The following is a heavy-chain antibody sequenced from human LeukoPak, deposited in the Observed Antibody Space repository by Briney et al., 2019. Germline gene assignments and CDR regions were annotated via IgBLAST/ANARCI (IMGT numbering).Heavy chain of an antibody. J-gene: IGHJ3*02. Sequence: ASVKVSCKASGYTFTSYGINWVRQATGQGLEWMGWMNPNSGNTGYAQKFQGRVTITRNTSISTAYMELSSLRSEDTAVYYCARSRITIFGVPDAFDIWGQGTMVTVSS. V-gene: IGHV1-8*03. CDR2: MNPNSGNT. CDR3: ARSRITIFGVPDAFDI. D-gene: IGHD3-3*01. CDR1: GYTFTSYG.